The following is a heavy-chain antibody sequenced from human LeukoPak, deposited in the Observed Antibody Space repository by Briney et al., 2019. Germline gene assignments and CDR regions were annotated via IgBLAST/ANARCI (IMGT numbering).Heavy chain of an antibody. J-gene: IGHJ4*02. CDR2: IWNEGSNK. CDR1: GFTFSSYG. CDR3: ASSGAVGAITLNYFDY. D-gene: IGHD1-26*01. V-gene: IGHV3-33*01. Sequence: GGSLRLSCAASGFTFSSYGMHWVRQPPGRGLEGVAVIWNEGSNKYYADPVKGRFTISRDNSKNTLYLQMNSLRAEDTAVYYCASSGAVGAITLNYFDYWGQGTLVTVSS.